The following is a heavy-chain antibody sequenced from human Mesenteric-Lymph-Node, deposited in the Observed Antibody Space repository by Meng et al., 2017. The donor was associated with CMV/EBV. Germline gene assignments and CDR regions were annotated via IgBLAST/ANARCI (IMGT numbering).Heavy chain of an antibody. CDR1: GFTFSSYD. CDR3: ARSGYQYDSSGYSPLDS. D-gene: IGHD3-22*01. J-gene: IGHJ4*02. Sequence: GGSLRLSCAACGFTFSSYDMHWVRQATGKGLEWVSAIGTAGDTYYPGSVKGQFTISRENAKNSLYLQMNSLRAGDTAVYYCARSGYQYDSSGYSPLDSWGQGTLVTVSS. CDR2: IGTAGDT. V-gene: IGHV3-13*03.